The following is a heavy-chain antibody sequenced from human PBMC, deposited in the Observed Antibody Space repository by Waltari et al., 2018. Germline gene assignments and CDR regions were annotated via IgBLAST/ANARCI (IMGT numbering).Heavy chain of an antibody. CDR3: ARGLGGSYSLQNPFDF. Sequence: QVQLEQSGAEVKKPGSSVKVSWQDSGGHVRRDSFPWMRQAPGQGLDWMGGIVLMFGKPTYAQKFQGRVWITADESSSTVYMELSSLRSDDTAIYYCARGLGGSYSLQNPFDFWGQGTMVTVSS. J-gene: IGHJ3*01. D-gene: IGHD1-26*01. CDR1: GGHVRRDS. V-gene: IGHV1-69*01. CDR2: IVLMFGKP.